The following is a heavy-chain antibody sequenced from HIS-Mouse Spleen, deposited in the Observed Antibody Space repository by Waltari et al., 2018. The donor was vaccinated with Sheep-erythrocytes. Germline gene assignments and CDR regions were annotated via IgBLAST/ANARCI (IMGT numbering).Heavy chain of an antibody. D-gene: IGHD7-27*01. V-gene: IGHV3-23*01. CDR3: AKRRTGDGGLDY. CDR1: GFTFSSYA. Sequence: EVQLLESGGGLVQPGGSLRLSCAASGFTFSSYAMSWVRQAPGKGLEWVSVISGSGGSTYYADSVKGRFTISRDNSKNTLYLQMNSLRAEDTAVYYCAKRRTGDGGLDYWGQGTLVTVSS. J-gene: IGHJ4*02. CDR2: ISGSGGST.